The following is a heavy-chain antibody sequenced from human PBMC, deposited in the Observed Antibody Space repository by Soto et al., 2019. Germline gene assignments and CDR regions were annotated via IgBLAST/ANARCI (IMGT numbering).Heavy chain of an antibody. J-gene: IGHJ5*02. CDR3: AKLPGGVTTSWFDP. CDR1: GFTFTNYA. Sequence: GGSLRLSCAASGFTFTNYAMSWVRQAPGKGLECVSSLSGSGITTCYADSVKGRFTISRDNSKNTLYLQMNSLRADDTAVYFCAKLPGGVTTSWFDPWGQGTLVTVSS. D-gene: IGHD3-16*01. V-gene: IGHV3-23*01. CDR2: LSGSGITT.